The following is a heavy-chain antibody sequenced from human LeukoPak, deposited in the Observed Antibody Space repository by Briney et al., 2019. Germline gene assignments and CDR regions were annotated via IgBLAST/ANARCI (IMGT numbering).Heavy chain of an antibody. CDR2: INPSGGST. J-gene: IGHJ4*02. V-gene: IGHV1-46*01. CDR1: GYTFTGYY. D-gene: IGHD6-13*01. Sequence: GASVKVSCKASGYTFTGYYIHWVRQAPGQGLEWMGVINPSGGSTNYAQNFQGRVTMTRDTSTSTVYMELSSLRSEDTAVYYCARLNLAAAGRFPHDYWGQGALVTVSS. CDR3: ARLNLAAAGRFPHDY.